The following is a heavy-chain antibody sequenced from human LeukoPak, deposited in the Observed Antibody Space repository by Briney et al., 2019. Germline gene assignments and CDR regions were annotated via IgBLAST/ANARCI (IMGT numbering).Heavy chain of an antibody. J-gene: IGHJ4*02. V-gene: IGHV3-23*01. CDR2: ISGSAGNI. CDR3: AKYGVVGAGYFDY. CDR1: GFTFSTYA. Sequence: GGSLRLSCAASGFTFSTYAMSWVRQVPGKGLEWVSTISGSAGNIYYADSVKGRFTISRDNSKNTVYLQMSSLSPEDTAVYYCAKYGVVGAGYFDYWGQGTLVTVSS. D-gene: IGHD1-26*01.